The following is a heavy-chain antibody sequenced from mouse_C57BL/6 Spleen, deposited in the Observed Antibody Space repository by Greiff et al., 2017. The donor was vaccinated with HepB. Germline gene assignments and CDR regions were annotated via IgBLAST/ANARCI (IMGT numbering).Heavy chain of an antibody. CDR2: IYPGDGDT. J-gene: IGHJ4*01. D-gene: IGHD1-1*01. CDR3: AWFYYYGSRHYYAMDY. V-gene: IGHV1-80*01. Sequence: VQLQQSGAELVKPGASVKISCKASGYAFRSYWMNWVKQRPGKGLEWIGQIYPGDGDTNYNGKFKGKATLTADKSSSTAYMQLSSLTSEDSAVYFCAWFYYYGSRHYYAMDYWGQGTSVTVSS. CDR1: GYAFRSYW.